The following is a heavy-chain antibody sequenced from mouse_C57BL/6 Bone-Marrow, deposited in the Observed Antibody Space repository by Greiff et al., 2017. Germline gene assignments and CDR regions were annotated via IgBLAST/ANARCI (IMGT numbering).Heavy chain of an antibody. CDR1: GYSITSGYY. CDR3: ASQTAQAPLHY. CDR2: ISYDGSN. J-gene: IGHJ2*01. V-gene: IGHV3-6*01. D-gene: IGHD3-2*02. Sequence: VQLKESGPGLVKPSQSLSLTCSVTGYSITSGYYWNWIRQFPGNKLEWMGYISYDGSNNYNPSLKNRISITRDTSKNQFFLKLNSVTTEDTATYYCASQTAQAPLHYWGQGTTLTVSS.